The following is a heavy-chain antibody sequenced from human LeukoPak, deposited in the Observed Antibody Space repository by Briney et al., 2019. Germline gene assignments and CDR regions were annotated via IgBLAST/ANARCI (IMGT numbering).Heavy chain of an antibody. CDR3: ARVIDTSSSWYRGPLGFDP. V-gene: IGHV3-7*01. Sequence: GGSLRLSCAASGFTFSSYWMSWVRQAPGKGLEWVANIKQDGSDKYYVDSVKGRFTISRDNAKNSLFLQMNSLRAEDTAVYYCARVIDTSSSWYRGPLGFDPWGQGTLVTVSS. J-gene: IGHJ5*02. D-gene: IGHD6-13*01. CDR1: GFTFSSYW. CDR2: IKQDGSDK.